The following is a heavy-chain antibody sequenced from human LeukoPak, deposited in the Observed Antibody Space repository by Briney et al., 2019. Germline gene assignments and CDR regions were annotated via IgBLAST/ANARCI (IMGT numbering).Heavy chain of an antibody. Sequence: SETLSLTCTVSGGSISSYYWSWIRQPPGKGLEWIGYIYYSGSTNYNPSLKSRVTISVDTSKNQFSLKLSSVTAADTAVYYCARETVPSDLDPWGQGTLVTVSS. CDR3: ARETVPSDLDP. V-gene: IGHV4-59*12. J-gene: IGHJ5*02. D-gene: IGHD1-14*01. CDR1: GGSISSYY. CDR2: IYYSGST.